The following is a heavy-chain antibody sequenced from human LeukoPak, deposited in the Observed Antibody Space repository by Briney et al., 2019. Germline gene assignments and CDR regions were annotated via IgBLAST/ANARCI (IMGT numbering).Heavy chain of an antibody. CDR2: ISSDGSKK. V-gene: IGHV3-30*01. CDR1: GFAFSSYA. Sequence: GGSLRLSCAASGFAFSSYAVHWVRQAPGKGLEWVAVISSDGSKKYYADSVKGRFTISRDNSKNTLYLQMNSLRAEDTALYYSARDRLGEKYQDYWGQGTLVTVSS. CDR3: ARDRLGEKYQDY. J-gene: IGHJ4*02. D-gene: IGHD2-2*01.